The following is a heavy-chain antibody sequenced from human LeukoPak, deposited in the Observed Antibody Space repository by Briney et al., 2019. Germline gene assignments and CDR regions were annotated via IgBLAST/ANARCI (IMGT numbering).Heavy chain of an antibody. CDR1: GFTFSSYA. J-gene: IGHJ4*02. D-gene: IGHD1-26*01. CDR3: AKCRRATFFYFDY. Sequence: PGGSLRLSCAASGFTFSSYAMSWVRQAPGKGLEWVSAISGSSGSTYYADSVKGRFTISRDNSKNTLYLQMNSLRAEDTAVYYCAKCRRATFFYFDYWGQGTLVTVSS. CDR2: ISGSSGST. V-gene: IGHV3-23*01.